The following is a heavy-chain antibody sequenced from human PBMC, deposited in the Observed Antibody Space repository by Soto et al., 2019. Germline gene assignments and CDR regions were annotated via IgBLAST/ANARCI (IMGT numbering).Heavy chain of an antibody. Sequence: EVQLLESGGGLVPPGGSLRLSWAASSFIFSDYNMPWVRPAPGTGLAWVSAISGSGGKTYYADSVKGRFTISRDSSQNMMSLQMSGLRAEDTAIYYCVKGMNYYYYYMDVWGNGTTVTVSS. CDR1: SFIFSDYN. CDR2: ISGSGGKT. J-gene: IGHJ6*03. CDR3: VKGMNYYYYYMDV. V-gene: IGHV3-23*01.